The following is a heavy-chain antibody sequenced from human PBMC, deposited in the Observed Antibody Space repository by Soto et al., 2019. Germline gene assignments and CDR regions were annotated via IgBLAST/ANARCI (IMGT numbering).Heavy chain of an antibody. D-gene: IGHD1-26*01. CDR2: ISAYNGNT. CDR3: AREWVGYGMDV. V-gene: IGHV1-18*01. CDR1: GYTFTSCG. J-gene: IGHJ6*02. Sequence: XSVQVSFIASGYTFTSCGISXVRQAPGQGLEWMGWISAYNGNTNYAQKLQGRVTMTTDTSTSTAYMELRSLRSDDTAVYYCAREWVGYGMDVWGQGTTVTVSS.